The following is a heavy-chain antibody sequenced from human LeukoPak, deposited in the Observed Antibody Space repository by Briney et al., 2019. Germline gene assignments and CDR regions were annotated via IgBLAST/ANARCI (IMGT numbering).Heavy chain of an antibody. CDR1: GFTFSSYD. D-gene: IGHD3-22*01. V-gene: IGHV3-48*01. Sequence: GGSLRLSYAASGFTFSSYDMNWVRQAPGKGLEWVSYISSSSTIINYADSVKGRFTISRDNAKNSLYLQMNSLRAEDTAVYYCARGDYYDSSGYYYTYWGQGTLVTVSS. J-gene: IGHJ4*02. CDR3: ARGDYYDSSGYYYTY. CDR2: ISSSSTII.